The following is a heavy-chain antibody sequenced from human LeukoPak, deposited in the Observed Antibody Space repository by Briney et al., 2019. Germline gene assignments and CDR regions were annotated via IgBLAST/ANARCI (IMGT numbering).Heavy chain of an antibody. CDR1: GGSISSSSYY. Sequence: SETLSLTCTVSGGSISSSSYYWGWIRQPPGKGLEWIGSIYYSGSTYYNPSLKSRVTISVDTSKNQFSLKLSSVTAADTAVYYRARGLVNGPYDILTGSKRGKYYYYYMDVWGKGTTVTVSS. V-gene: IGHV4-39*01. J-gene: IGHJ6*03. CDR2: IYYSGST. D-gene: IGHD3-9*01. CDR3: ARGLVNGPYDILTGSKRGKYYYYYMDV.